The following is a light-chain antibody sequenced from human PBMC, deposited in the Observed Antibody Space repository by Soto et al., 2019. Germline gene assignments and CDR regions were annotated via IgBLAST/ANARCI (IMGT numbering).Light chain of an antibody. CDR3: CSYAGSSTFLWV. CDR1: SSDVGSYNL. Sequence: QSALTQPASVSGSPGQSITISCTGTSSDVGSYNLVSWYQQHPGKAPKLMIYEGSKRPSGVSNRFSGSKSGNTASLTISGLQAEDEADYCCCSYAGSSTFLWVFGGGTKLTVL. CDR2: EGS. J-gene: IGLJ3*02. V-gene: IGLV2-23*03.